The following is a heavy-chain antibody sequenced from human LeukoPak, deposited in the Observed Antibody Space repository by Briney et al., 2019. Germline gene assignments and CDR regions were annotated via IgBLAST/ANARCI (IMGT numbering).Heavy chain of an antibody. J-gene: IGHJ3*02. Sequence: ASVNVSCKASGYTFTSYYIHWVRQAPGQGLEWMGIIYPSGGSTTYAQTFQGRVTMTRAMSTSTVYMVLSSVRSEDTAVYCCAIRYCRGGSCDDEPGDAFDIWGQGTMVAVSS. CDR1: GYTFTSYY. D-gene: IGHD2-15*01. V-gene: IGHV1-46*01. CDR2: IYPSGGST. CDR3: AIRYCRGGSCDDEPGDAFDI.